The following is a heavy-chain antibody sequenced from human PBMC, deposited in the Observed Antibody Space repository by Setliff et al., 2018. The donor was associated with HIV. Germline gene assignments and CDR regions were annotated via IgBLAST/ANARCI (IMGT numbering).Heavy chain of an antibody. J-gene: IGHJ5*02. CDR3: ARDLPLISAAGSRAWFDP. D-gene: IGHD6-13*01. CDR2: VYTSGSA. CDR1: GGSISSGSYY. V-gene: IGHV4-61*09. Sequence: SETLSLTCTVSGGSISSGSYYWTRIRQPAGKGLEWIGHVYTSGSASYKSSLKSRGSISIDTSKNQFSLKLTSVTAADTAVYYCARDLPLISAAGSRAWFDPWGQGTLVTVSS.